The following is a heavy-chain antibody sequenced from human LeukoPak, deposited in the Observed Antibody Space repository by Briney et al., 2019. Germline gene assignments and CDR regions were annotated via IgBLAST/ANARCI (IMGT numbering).Heavy chain of an antibody. CDR2: INAGNGNT. V-gene: IGHV1-3*01. CDR3: ASTYCSGGSCYGKWWFDP. CDR1: GYTFTSYA. D-gene: IGHD2-15*01. Sequence: ASVKVSCKASGYTFTSYAMHWVRQAPGQRLEWMGWINAGNGNTKYSQKFQGRVTITRDTSVSTAYMELSSLRSEDTAVYYCASTYCSGGSCYGKWWFDPWGQGTLVTVSS. J-gene: IGHJ5*02.